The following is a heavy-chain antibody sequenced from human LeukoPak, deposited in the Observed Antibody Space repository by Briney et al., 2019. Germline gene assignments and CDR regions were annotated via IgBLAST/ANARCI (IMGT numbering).Heavy chain of an antibody. D-gene: IGHD5-18*01. Sequence: GGSLRLSCAASGFTFSSYWMHWVRQAPGKGLVWVSRINSDGSSTSYADSVKDRFTISRDNAKNTLYLQMNSLRAEDTAVYYCARGPRRSIGYSYGPPDYWGQGTLVTVSS. V-gene: IGHV3-74*01. J-gene: IGHJ4*02. CDR2: INSDGSST. CDR3: ARGPRRSIGYSYGPPDY. CDR1: GFTFSSYW.